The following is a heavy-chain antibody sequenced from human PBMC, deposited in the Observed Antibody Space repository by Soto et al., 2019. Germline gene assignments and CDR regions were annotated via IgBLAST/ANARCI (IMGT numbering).Heavy chain of an antibody. CDR1: GDSISSSSYY. J-gene: IGHJ6*02. D-gene: IGHD3-22*01. CDR3: ARRLYYDSSGFEGGGMDV. V-gene: IGHV4-39*01. CDR2: IYYSGST. Sequence: PETLSLACTVFGDSISSSSYYWGWIRQPPGKGLEWIGSIYYSGSTYYNPSLKSRVTISVDTSKNQFSLKLSSVTATDTAVYYCARRLYYDSSGFEGGGMDVWGQGTTVT.